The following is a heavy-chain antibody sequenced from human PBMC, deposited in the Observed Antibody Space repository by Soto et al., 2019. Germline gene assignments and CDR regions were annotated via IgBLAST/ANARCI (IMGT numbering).Heavy chain of an antibody. CDR1: GYTFTSYG. CDR3: AGRDSKTHEGNFDY. V-gene: IGHV1-18*01. D-gene: IGHD1-26*01. CDR2: ISAYNGNT. J-gene: IGHJ4*02. Sequence: GASVNVSCKASGYTFTSYGISWVRQAPGQGLEWMGWISAYNGNTNYAQKLQGRVTMTTDTSTSTAYMELRSLRSDDTAVYYCAGRDSKTHEGNFDYGARGPLPTVPP.